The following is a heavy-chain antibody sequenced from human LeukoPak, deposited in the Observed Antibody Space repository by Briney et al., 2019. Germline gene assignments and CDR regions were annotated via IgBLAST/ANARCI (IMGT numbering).Heavy chain of an antibody. V-gene: IGHV4-39*01. CDR3: ASSMRARLPRYHPFDY. J-gene: IGHJ4*02. Sequence: SETLSLTCTVSGGSVSSRNYYWGWIRQPPGKGLEWIGSIYNSGNTYYNPSLKSRVTISVDTSKNQFSLKLSSVTAADTAVYYCASSMRARLPRYHPFDYWGQGTLVTVSS. D-gene: IGHD1-14*01. CDR2: IYNSGNT. CDR1: GGSVSSRNYY.